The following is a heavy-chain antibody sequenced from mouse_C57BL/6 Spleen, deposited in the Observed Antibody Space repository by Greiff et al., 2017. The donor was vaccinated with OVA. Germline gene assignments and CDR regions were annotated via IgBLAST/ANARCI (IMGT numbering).Heavy chain of an antibody. V-gene: IGHV1-76*01. CDR2: IYPGSGNT. Sequence: QVQLQQSGAELVRPGASVKLSCKASGYTFTDYYINWVKQRPGQGLEWIARIYPGSGNTYYNEKFKGKATLTAEKSSSTAYMQLSSLTSEDSAVYYCAREGDGYYVDYYARDCWGQGTSVTVSS. J-gene: IGHJ4*01. CDR1: GYTFTDYY. D-gene: IGHD2-3*01. CDR3: AREGDGYYVDYYARDC.